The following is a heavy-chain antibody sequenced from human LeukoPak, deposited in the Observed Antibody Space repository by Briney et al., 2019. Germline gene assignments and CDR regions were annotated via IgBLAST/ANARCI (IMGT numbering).Heavy chain of an antibody. CDR2: ISGDGTTV. D-gene: IGHD3-10*01. J-gene: IGHJ4*02. CDR3: AREDFYYSSGY. Sequence: GGSLRLSCAASGFTFTDYYMSWIRQAPGKGLEWVSYISGDGTTVHYSDSVKGRFTVSRDNARNSLSLQMNSLGAEDTAIYYCAREDFYYSSGYWGQGTLVTVSS. CDR1: GFTFTDYY. V-gene: IGHV3-11*04.